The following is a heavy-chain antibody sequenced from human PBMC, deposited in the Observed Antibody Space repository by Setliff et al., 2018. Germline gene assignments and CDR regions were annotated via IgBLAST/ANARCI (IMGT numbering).Heavy chain of an antibody. CDR3: ARLSGYYFDY. J-gene: IGHJ4*02. Sequence: SETLSLTCTVSGGSISSYSWSWIRQPPGKGLEWIGYIYTSGSTYYNPSLKSRVTISVDTSKNQFSLKLSSVTAADTAVFYCARLSGYYFDYWGQGTLVTVSS. CDR2: IYTSGST. D-gene: IGHD3-22*01. CDR1: GGSISSYS. V-gene: IGHV4-4*08.